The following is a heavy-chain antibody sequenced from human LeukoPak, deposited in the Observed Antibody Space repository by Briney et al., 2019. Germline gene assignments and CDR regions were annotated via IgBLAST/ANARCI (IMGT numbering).Heavy chain of an antibody. CDR2: IYYSGST. CDR1: GGSISSGGYY. V-gene: IGHV4-31*03. D-gene: IGHD3-3*01. CDR3: ARHDYDFWSGLFDF. J-gene: IGHJ4*02. Sequence: SETLSLTCTVSGGSISSGGYYWSWIRQHPGKGLEWIGYIYYSGSTYYNPSLKSRVTISVDTSQNQFSLKLTSVTAADTAVYYCARHDYDFWSGLFDFWGQGTLVTVSS.